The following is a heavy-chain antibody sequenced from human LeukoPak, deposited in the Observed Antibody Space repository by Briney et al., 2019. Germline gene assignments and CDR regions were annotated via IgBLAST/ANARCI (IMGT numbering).Heavy chain of an antibody. D-gene: IGHD1-26*01. CDR1: GYSTSSDYY. CDR3: ARGKSRGSHIDY. J-gene: IGHJ4*02. CDR2: IYHSGST. Sequence: PSETLSLTCSVSGYSTSSDYYWGWIRQPPGKGLEWIGSIYHSGSTYYKPSLKSRVTILVDSSKNQFSLKVRSVTAADTAVYYCARGKSRGSHIDYWGQGTLVTVSP. V-gene: IGHV4-38-2*02.